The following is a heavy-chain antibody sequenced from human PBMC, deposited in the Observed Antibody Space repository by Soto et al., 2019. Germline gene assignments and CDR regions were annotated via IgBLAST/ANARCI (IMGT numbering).Heavy chain of an antibody. CDR2: FIPIFGTA. Sequence: SVKVSCNASGGTFSSYAISWGRQAPGQGLEWMGGFIPIFGTANYAQKFQGRVTITADKSTSTAYMELSSLRSEDTAVYYCARGCSGGSCRGDYYYYYGMDVWGQGTTVTVSS. V-gene: IGHV1-69*06. D-gene: IGHD2-15*01. CDR3: ARGCSGGSCRGDYYYYYGMDV. J-gene: IGHJ6*02. CDR1: GGTFSSYA.